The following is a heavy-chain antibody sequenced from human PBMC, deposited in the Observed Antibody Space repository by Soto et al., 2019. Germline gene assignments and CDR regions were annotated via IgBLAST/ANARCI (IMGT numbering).Heavy chain of an antibody. J-gene: IGHJ5*02. CDR3: AGDGVRNGAYNGWLDP. Sequence: GGSLRLSCAASGFSFSSYRMTRVRQAPGKGLEWVANIKQDGREKYYVASVKGRFTISRDNVKDLLFLQMDSLTPDDTAVYYCAGDGVRNGAYNGWLDPWGQGTLVTGSS. CDR2: IKQDGREK. D-gene: IGHD3-16*01. CDR1: GFSFSSYR. V-gene: IGHV3-7*03.